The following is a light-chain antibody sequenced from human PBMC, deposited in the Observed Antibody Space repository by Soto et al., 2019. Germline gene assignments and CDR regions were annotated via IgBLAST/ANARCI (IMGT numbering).Light chain of an antibody. CDR3: SAYTSSSTRYV. Sequence: SALTQPASVSGSPGQSITISCTVISSDVGGYNYVSWYQQHPAKAPKLMIYEGSNRPSGVSNLCSGSKSCNMASMSISGLQAEDEADDYCSAYTSSSTRYVFGTGPKGTVL. J-gene: IGLJ1*01. V-gene: IGLV2-14*01. CDR1: SSDVGGYNY. CDR2: EGS.